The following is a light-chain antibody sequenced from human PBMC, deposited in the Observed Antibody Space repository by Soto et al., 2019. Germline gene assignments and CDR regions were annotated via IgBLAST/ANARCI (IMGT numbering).Light chain of an antibody. CDR2: DAS. CDR1: QDISNY. CDR3: QQYDNLSFT. Sequence: DIQMTQSPSSLSASVGDRVTITCQASQDISNYLNWYQQKPGKAPKLLIYDASNLETGVPSRFSGSGSGTDFTFTISSLQTEDIATYYCQQYDNLSFTFGPGTKVDI. J-gene: IGKJ3*01. V-gene: IGKV1-33*01.